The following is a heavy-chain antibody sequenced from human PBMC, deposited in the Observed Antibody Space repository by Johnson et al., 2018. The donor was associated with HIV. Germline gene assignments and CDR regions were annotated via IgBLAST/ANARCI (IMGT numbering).Heavy chain of an antibody. CDR2: RKQDGSEK. V-gene: IGHV3-7*01. J-gene: IGHJ3*02. Sequence: VQLVESGGGLVQPGGSLRLSCAASGFTFSRYWMSWVRQAPGKGLEWVANRKQDGSEKYSVDYVRGRFTISRDNAKNSLYLQMNSLRAEDTAVYYCARDLLYGSSSTDAFDIWGPGTMVTVSS. D-gene: IGHD6-13*01. CDR3: ARDLLYGSSSTDAFDI. CDR1: GFTFSRYW.